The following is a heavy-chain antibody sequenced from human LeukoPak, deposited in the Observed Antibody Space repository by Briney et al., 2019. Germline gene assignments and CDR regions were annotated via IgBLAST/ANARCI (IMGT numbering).Heavy chain of an antibody. D-gene: IGHD3-3*01. J-gene: IGHJ4*02. V-gene: IGHV3-9*01. CDR3: AKGRIYYDFWSGYLS. CDR2: ISWNSGSI. Sequence: GRSLRLSCAASGFTFDDYAMPWVRQAPGKGLEWVSGISWNSGSIGYADSVKGRFTISRDNAKNSLYLQMNSLRAEDTALYYCAKGRIYYDFWSGYLSWGQGTLVTVSS. CDR1: GFTFDDYA.